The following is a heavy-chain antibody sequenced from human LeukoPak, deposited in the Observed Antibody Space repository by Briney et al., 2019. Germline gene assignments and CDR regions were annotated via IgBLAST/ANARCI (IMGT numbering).Heavy chain of an antibody. CDR2: IYPGDSET. Sequence: GESLEISCKGSGYSFTSYWIGWVREMPGKGLEWVGVIYPGDSETRYSPSFQGQVTISADKSITTAYLHWSSLKASDTAMYYCARPGRDGGYSYGFDYWGQGTLVTVSS. J-gene: IGHJ4*02. D-gene: IGHD5-18*01. CDR1: GYSFTSYW. CDR3: ARPGRDGGYSYGFDY. V-gene: IGHV5-51*01.